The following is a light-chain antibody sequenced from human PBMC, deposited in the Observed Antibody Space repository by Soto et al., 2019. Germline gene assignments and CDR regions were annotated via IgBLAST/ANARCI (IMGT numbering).Light chain of an antibody. J-gene: IGLJ1*01. CDR1: SSNIGSNY. V-gene: IGLV1-47*02. CDR2: SNN. CDR3: AAWDDSLSGLYV. Sequence: QSVLTQPPSASGTPGQRVTISCSGSSSNIGSNYVYWYQQLPGTAPELLIYSNNQRPSGVPDRFSGSKSGTSASLAISGLRSEDEADYYCAAWDDSLSGLYVFGTGTKVTVL.